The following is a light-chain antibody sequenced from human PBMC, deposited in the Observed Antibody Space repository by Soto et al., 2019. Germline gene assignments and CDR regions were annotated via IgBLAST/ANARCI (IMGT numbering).Light chain of an antibody. CDR1: QNIKNG. Sequence: EIVMTQSPATLSVSPGERATVSCRASQNIKNGLAWYQQKPGQAPRLLIYGASTRATGIPATFSGSGSATEFILTIRSLRSEDYAVYYCQQYYDWPLTFGGGTKVEI. CDR2: GAS. CDR3: QQYYDWPLT. V-gene: IGKV3-15*01. J-gene: IGKJ4*01.